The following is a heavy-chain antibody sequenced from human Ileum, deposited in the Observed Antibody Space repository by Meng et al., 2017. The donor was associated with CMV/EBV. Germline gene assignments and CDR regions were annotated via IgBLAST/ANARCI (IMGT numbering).Heavy chain of an antibody. CDR3: AKDNGYTYGHAADY. D-gene: IGHD5-18*01. CDR2: IFNNGSNN. Sequence: SGFTLSSYNMHWVRQAPGKGLEWVTLIFNNGSNNYYADSVKGRFTISRDNSKNTLFLQMNSLRAEDKAVYYCAKDNGYTYGHAADYWGQGTLVTVSS. CDR1: GFTLSSYN. J-gene: IGHJ4*02. V-gene: IGHV3-30*02.